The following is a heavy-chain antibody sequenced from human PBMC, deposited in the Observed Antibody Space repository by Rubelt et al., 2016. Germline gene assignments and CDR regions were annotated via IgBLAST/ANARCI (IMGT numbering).Heavy chain of an antibody. CDR1: GASIRNNH. Sequence: QVQLQESGPGLVKPSETLSLTCTVSGASIRNNHWSWIRQPPGKGLEWIGYFYYSGSTNYNPSLRSRVTISVDTSKNQFSLKRSSVTAADTAVYYCARSGSSYGSETFDYWGQGTLVTVSS. CDR3: ARSGSSYGSETFDY. V-gene: IGHV4-59*01. D-gene: IGHD5-18*01. J-gene: IGHJ4*02. CDR2: FYYSGST.